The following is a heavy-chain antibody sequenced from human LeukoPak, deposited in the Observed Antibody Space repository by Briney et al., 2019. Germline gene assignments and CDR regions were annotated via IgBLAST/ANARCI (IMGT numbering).Heavy chain of an antibody. CDR1: GGSFSGYY. CDR2: INHSGST. CDR3: ARGMDWFDP. J-gene: IGHJ5*02. Sequence: SETLSLTCAVYGGSFSGYYWSWIRQPPGKGLEWIGEINHSGSTNYNPSLKSRVTISVDTSKNQFSLKLSSVTAADTAVYYCARGMDWFDPWGQGTLVTVSS. V-gene: IGHV4-34*01.